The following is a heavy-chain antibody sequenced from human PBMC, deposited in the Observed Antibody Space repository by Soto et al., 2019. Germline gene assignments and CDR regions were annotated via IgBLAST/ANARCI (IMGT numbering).Heavy chain of an antibody. CDR1: GFTFGDYA. CDR2: IGASSSPI. CDR3: ARVRYSSNYDFDH. J-gene: IGHJ4*02. D-gene: IGHD3-9*01. Sequence: PGGSLRLSCTASGFTFGDYAMSWFRQAPGKGLEWISYIGASSSPIYYADSVRGRFTISRDNAKNSLFLQLNSLRDEDTAVYYCARVRYSSNYDFDHWGQGTLVTVSS. V-gene: IGHV3-48*02.